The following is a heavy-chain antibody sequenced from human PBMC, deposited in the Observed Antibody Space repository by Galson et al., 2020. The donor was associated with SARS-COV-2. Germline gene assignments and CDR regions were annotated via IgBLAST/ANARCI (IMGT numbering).Heavy chain of an antibody. CDR3: ARGGYYGSGSDSSYYYYGMDV. D-gene: IGHD3-10*01. Sequence: SQTLSLTCAISGDSVSSNSAAWNWIRQSPSRGLEWPGRTYYRSQWFTDYAVSLRTRITINPDTPRNHFSLHLNSVTPEDTAVYYCARGGYYGSGSDSSYYYYGMDVWGQGTTVTVSS. CDR1: GDSVSSNSAA. V-gene: IGHV6-1*01. J-gene: IGHJ6*02. CDR2: TYYRSQWFT.